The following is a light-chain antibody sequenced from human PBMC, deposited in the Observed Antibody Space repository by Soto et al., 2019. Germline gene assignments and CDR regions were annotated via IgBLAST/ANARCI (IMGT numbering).Light chain of an antibody. V-gene: IGKV3-11*01. CDR2: ATS. Sequence: EIVLTQSPATLSLSPGERATLSCRASQSITNYVGWYQQKPGQAPRLLIYATSNRATGIPARFSGSGSGTDFTLTISSLEPEDFSVYYCQQRSNWPVTFGQGTRLEIK. CDR1: QSITNY. CDR3: QQRSNWPVT. J-gene: IGKJ5*01.